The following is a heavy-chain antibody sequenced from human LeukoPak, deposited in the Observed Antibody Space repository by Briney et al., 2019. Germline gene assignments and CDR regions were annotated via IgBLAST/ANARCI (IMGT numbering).Heavy chain of an antibody. CDR3: AKDHEQWLGQDYFDY. D-gene: IGHD6-19*01. Sequence: GGSLRLSCAASGFTFSSYGMHWVRQAPGKGLEWVAVIWYDGSNKYYADSVKSRFTISRDNSKNTLYLQMNSLRAEDTAVYYCAKDHEQWLGQDYFDYWGQGTLVTVSS. CDR2: IWYDGSNK. J-gene: IGHJ4*02. V-gene: IGHV3-33*06. CDR1: GFTFSSYG.